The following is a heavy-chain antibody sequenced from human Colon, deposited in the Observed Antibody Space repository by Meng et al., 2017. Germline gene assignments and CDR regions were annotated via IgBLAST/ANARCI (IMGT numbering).Heavy chain of an antibody. CDR2: IDYSRSI. D-gene: IGHD1-26*01. V-gene: IGHV4-61*01. Sequence: PEAGPGVVRPSETLSLSCTVSGGSVSSGSHYWSLIRQPPGKGLEWIGYIDYSRSINYYPSLKSRVTMSVDTSKNQFSLNLSSVTAADTAVYYCAGGPWELDYWGQGTLVTVSS. J-gene: IGHJ4*02. CDR1: GGSVSSGSHY. CDR3: AGGPWELDY.